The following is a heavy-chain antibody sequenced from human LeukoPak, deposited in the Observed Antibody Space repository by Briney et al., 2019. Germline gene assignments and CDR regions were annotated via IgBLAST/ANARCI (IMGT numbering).Heavy chain of an antibody. CDR1: GFTFDDYA. V-gene: IGHV3-9*01. J-gene: IGHJ4*02. Sequence: QTGGSLRLSCAASGFTFDDYAMHWVRQAPGKGLEWVSGISWNSGSIGYADSVKGRFTISRDNAKNSLYLQMDSLRAEDTAVYYCARHIPFDCWGQGTLVTVSS. CDR3: ARHIPFDC. CDR2: ISWNSGSI.